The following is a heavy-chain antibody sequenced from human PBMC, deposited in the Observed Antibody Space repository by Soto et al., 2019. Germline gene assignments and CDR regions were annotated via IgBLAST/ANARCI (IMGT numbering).Heavy chain of an antibody. D-gene: IGHD2-15*01. Sequence: SVKVSCKASGYTFTSYAMHWVRQAPGQRLEWMGWINAGNGNTKYSQKFQGRVTITRDTSASTAYMELSSLRSEDTAVYYCARPIIGYCSGGSCYSGPFDYWGQGTLVTVSS. CDR3: ARPIIGYCSGGSCYSGPFDY. CDR1: GYTFTSYA. CDR2: INAGNGNT. J-gene: IGHJ4*02. V-gene: IGHV1-3*01.